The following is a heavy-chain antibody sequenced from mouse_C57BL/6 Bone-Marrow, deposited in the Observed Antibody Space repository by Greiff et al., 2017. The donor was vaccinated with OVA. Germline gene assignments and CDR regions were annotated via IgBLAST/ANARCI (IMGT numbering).Heavy chain of an antibody. V-gene: IGHV3-6*01. J-gene: IGHJ4*01. CDR3: ARDVLRSYAMDY. Sequence: VQLKQSGPRLVKPSQSLSLTCSVTGYSITSGYYWNWIRQFPGNKLEWMGYISYDGSNNYNPSLKNRISITRDTSKNQFFLKLNSVTTEDTATYYCARDVLRSYAMDYWGQGTSVTVSS. D-gene: IGHD1-1*01. CDR1: GYSITSGYY. CDR2: ISYDGSN.